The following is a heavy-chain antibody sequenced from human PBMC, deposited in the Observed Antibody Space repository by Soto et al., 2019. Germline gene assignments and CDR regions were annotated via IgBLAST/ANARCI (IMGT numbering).Heavy chain of an antibody. Sequence: EVQLVESGGGLVQPGGSLRLSCAASGFTFSSYDMHWVRQATGTGLVWVSAIGTAGDTYYPGSVKGRFTISRENAKNSLYLQMNSLTAGDTAVYYCARAHESDDAFDIWGQGTMVTVSS. V-gene: IGHV3-13*04. CDR1: GFTFSSYD. CDR2: IGTAGDT. CDR3: ARAHESDDAFDI. J-gene: IGHJ3*02.